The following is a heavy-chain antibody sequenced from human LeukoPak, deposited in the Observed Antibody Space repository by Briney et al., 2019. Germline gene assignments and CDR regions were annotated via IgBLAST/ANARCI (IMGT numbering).Heavy chain of an antibody. D-gene: IGHD1-14*01. J-gene: IGHJ3*02. CDR3: ARYRNEALFAFDI. CDR2: IYYSGNT. V-gene: IGHV4-59*12. CDR1: ADSISNYY. Sequence: PSETLSLTCTVSADSISNYYWSWIRQPPGKGLEWIGYIYYSGNTDYNPSLKSRVTISVDTSKNQFSLRLNSVTAADTAVYYCARYRNEALFAFDIWGQGTMVTVSS.